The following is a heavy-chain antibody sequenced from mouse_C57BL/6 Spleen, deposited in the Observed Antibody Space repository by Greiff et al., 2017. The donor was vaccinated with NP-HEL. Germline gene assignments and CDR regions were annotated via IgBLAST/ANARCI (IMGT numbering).Heavy chain of an antibody. J-gene: IGHJ3*01. Sequence: QVQLKESGAELVKPGASVKISCKASGYAFSSYWMNWVKQRPGKGLEWIGQIYPGDGDTNYNGKFKGKATLTADKSSSTAYMQLSSLTSEDSAVYFCARWYYGSSYGFAYWGQGTLVTVSA. D-gene: IGHD1-1*01. CDR3: ARWYYGSSYGFAY. CDR2: IYPGDGDT. CDR1: GYAFSSYW. V-gene: IGHV1-80*01.